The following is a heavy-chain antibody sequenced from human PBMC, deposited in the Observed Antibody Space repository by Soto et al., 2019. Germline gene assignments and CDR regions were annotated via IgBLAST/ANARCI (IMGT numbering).Heavy chain of an antibody. Sequence: TSETLSLTCTVSGGSITSYYWSCIRQPPGKGLEWIGNIYYSGSTKYNPSLKSRVTISVDTSKNQFSLKLSSVTAADTAVYYCARALYGSGVLDVWGQGTTVTVSS. CDR1: GGSITSYY. V-gene: IGHV4-59*12. D-gene: IGHD3-10*01. CDR3: ARALYGSGVLDV. J-gene: IGHJ6*02. CDR2: IYYSGST.